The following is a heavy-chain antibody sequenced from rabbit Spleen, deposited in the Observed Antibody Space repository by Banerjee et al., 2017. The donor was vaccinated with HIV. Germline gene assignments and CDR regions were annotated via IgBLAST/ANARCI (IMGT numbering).Heavy chain of an antibody. CDR1: GFSFGGYW. D-gene: IGHD1-1*01. V-gene: IGHV1S45*01. J-gene: IGHJ3*01. Sequence: QEQLVESGGGLVQPGGSLKLSCKASGFSFGGYWMCWVRQAPGKGLEWIGCIYTGSGSTYYAGWAKGRFTLSKASSTTVTLQMTSLTAADTATYFCGRDPYILTSANGISNLWGQGTLVTVS. CDR3: GRDPYILTSANGISNL. CDR2: IYTGSGST.